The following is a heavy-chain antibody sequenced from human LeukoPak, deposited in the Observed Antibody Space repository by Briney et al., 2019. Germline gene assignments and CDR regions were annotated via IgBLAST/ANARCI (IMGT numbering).Heavy chain of an antibody. CDR1: GGSFSGYY. CDR2: INHSGST. Sequence: SETLSLTCAVYGGSFSGYYWSWIRQPPGKGLEWIGEINHSGSTNYNPSLKSRVTISVDTSKNQFSLKLSSVTAADTAVYYCARAVIIFGVVIDYWGQGTLVTVSS. CDR3: ARAVIIFGVVIDY. D-gene: IGHD3-3*01. J-gene: IGHJ4*02. V-gene: IGHV4-34*01.